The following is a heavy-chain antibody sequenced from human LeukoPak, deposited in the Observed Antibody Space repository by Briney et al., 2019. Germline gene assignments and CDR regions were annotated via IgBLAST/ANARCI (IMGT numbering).Heavy chain of an antibody. CDR2: ISYDGSNK. CDR1: GFTFSSYA. V-gene: IGHV3-30*04. CDR3: ASGEDYGDYVGGY. J-gene: IGHJ4*02. D-gene: IGHD4-17*01. Sequence: GGSLRLSCAASGFTFSSYAMHWVRQAPGEGLEWVAVISYDGSNKYYADSVKGRFTISRDNSKNTLYLQMNSLGAKDTAVYYCASGEDYGDYVGGYWGQGTLVTVSS.